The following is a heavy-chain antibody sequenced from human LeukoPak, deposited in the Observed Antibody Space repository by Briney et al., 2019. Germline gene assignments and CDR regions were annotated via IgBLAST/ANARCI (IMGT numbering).Heavy chain of an antibody. D-gene: IGHD5-18*01. CDR3: ARGLDSYAQ. CDR2: IKPSGSEK. Sequence: GGSLRLSCEGSGFTFSNYWMTWVRQAPEKGLEWVANIKPSGSEKHYADSVEGRFTISRDNSKNTLYLQMNSLRAEDTAVYYCARGLDSYAQWGQGTLVTVSS. CDR1: GFTFSNYW. J-gene: IGHJ4*02. V-gene: IGHV3-7*01.